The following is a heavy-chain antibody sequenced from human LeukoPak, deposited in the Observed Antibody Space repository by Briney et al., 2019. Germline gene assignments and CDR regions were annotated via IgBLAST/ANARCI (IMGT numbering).Heavy chain of an antibody. Sequence: KPGGSLRLSCAASGFTFSSYSMNWVRQAPGKGLEWVSSISSSNSYIYYADSVKGRFTISRDNAKNSLYLQMNSLRAEDTAVYYCARDSAAGLDYYYYGMDVWGQGTTVTVSS. D-gene: IGHD6-13*01. V-gene: IGHV3-21*01. J-gene: IGHJ6*02. CDR1: GFTFSSYS. CDR2: ISSSNSYI. CDR3: ARDSAAGLDYYYYGMDV.